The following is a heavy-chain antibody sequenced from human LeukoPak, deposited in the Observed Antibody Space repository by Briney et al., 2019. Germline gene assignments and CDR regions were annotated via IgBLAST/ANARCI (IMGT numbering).Heavy chain of an antibody. CDR2: IDPDGSTT. Sequence: GGSLRLSCAGSGFTLSSYWMHWVRQAPGEGLVWVSRIDPDGSTTNYADSVKGRFTTSRDNAKNTLYLQMNSLRAEDTALYYCTRVQAGRAGLMDVWGRGTTVTVSS. V-gene: IGHV3-74*01. CDR1: GFTLSSYW. J-gene: IGHJ6*02. CDR3: TRVQAGRAGLMDV. D-gene: IGHD6-13*01.